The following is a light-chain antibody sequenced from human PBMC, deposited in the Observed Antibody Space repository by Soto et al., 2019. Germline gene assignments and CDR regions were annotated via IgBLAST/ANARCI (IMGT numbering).Light chain of an antibody. J-gene: IGKJ3*01. CDR3: QQYGSSPTT. CDR1: QFVSSTF. CDR2: ATS. V-gene: IGKV3-20*01. Sequence: PGERATLSCRASQFVSSTFFAWYQQKPGQAPRLLIYATSNRATGIPDRFSGSVSGTDFNFTISRLEPEDFAVYYCQQYGSSPTTFGPGTKVHIK.